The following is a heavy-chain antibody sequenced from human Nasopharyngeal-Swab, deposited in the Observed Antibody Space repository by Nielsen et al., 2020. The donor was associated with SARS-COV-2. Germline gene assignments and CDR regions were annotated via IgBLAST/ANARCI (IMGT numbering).Heavy chain of an antibody. CDR2: IWYDGSNK. Sequence: GESLKISCAASGFTFSSYGMPWVRQAPRKGLEWVAVIWYDGSNKYYADSVKGRFTISRDNSKNTLYLQMNSLRAEDTAVYYCARDHPLGGSSDDAFDIWGQGTMVTVSS. V-gene: IGHV3-33*01. D-gene: IGHD1-26*01. J-gene: IGHJ3*02. CDR3: ARDHPLGGSSDDAFDI. CDR1: GFTFSSYG.